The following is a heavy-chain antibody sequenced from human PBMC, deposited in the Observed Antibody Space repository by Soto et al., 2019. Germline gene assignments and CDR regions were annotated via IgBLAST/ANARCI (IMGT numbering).Heavy chain of an antibody. Sequence: GGSLRLSCAASGFTFSSYSMNWVRQAPGKGLEWVSSISSSSSYIYYADSVKGRFTISRDNAKNSLYLQMNSLRAEDTAVYYCARDEGYSGYGTDYYYYMDVWGKGTTVTVSS. CDR2: ISSSSSYI. D-gene: IGHD5-12*01. V-gene: IGHV3-21*01. J-gene: IGHJ6*03. CDR3: ARDEGYSGYGTDYYYYMDV. CDR1: GFTFSSYS.